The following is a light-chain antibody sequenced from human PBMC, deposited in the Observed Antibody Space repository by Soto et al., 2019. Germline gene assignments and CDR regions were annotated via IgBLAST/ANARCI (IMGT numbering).Light chain of an antibody. Sequence: DIQMTQSPSTLSASVGDRVTITCRASQTITRWLAWYQQKPGKAPKVLIYDASSLESGVPSRFSGSGSGTEFTLTITTLLLVVSETSSSQLYNIYSPTF. CDR3: QLYNIYSPT. CDR2: DAS. V-gene: IGKV1-5*01. J-gene: IGKJ5*01. CDR1: QTITRW.